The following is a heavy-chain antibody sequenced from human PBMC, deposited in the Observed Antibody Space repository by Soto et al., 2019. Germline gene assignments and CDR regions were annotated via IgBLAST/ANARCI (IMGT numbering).Heavy chain of an antibody. D-gene: IGHD3-10*02. J-gene: IGHJ4*02. CDR2: FSTSGAT. Sequence: SETLSLTFTVSDDFISSYYWNWIRQPAGKGLEWIGPFSTSGATSHNPPLRSRITISGDTSRNQFSLNWRSVTAADSGVYYCAKLVRDDVRRSDLDHWGQGTLVTVSS. CDR3: AKLVRDDVRRSDLDH. CDR1: DDFISSYY. V-gene: IGHV4-4*07.